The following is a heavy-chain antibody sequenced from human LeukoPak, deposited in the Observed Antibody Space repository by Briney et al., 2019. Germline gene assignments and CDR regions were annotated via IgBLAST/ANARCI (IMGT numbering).Heavy chain of an antibody. Sequence: PGGSLRLSCAASGFTFTSYTMSWVRQAPGKGLEWVSSISSSSSYIYYADSVKGRFTISRDNAKNSLYLQMNSLRAEDTAVYYCAGQGDYDFWSGYPNWFDPWGQGTLVTVSS. D-gene: IGHD3-3*01. CDR3: AGQGDYDFWSGYPNWFDP. J-gene: IGHJ5*02. CDR1: GFTFTSYT. CDR2: ISSSSSYI. V-gene: IGHV3-21*01.